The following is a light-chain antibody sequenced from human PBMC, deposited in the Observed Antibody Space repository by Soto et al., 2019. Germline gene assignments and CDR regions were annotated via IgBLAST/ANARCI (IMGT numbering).Light chain of an antibody. CDR3: QQYDTLPIT. V-gene: IGKV1-33*01. CDR2: DAS. CDR1: QDISNY. J-gene: IGKJ5*01. Sequence: DIQMTQSPSSLSASVVDRVTSTCQASQDISNYLNWYQQKPGKAPKLLIYDASNLETGVPSRFSGSGSGTDFTFTISSLQPEDIATYYCQQYDTLPITFGQGTRLEIK.